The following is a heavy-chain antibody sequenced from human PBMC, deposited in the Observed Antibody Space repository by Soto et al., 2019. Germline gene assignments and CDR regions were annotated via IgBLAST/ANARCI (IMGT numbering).Heavy chain of an antibody. J-gene: IGHJ5*02. D-gene: IGHD3-10*01. Sequence: GGSLRLSCAGSGFAFSTFDIYWVRQAPGKGLEWVSGIGTLSDTFYAASVQGRFTISRQNAKNSVYLQMNSLRAGDTAFYYCARGRSFSYDSTPPPMFDPWGQGTLVTVSS. CDR1: GFAFSTFD. V-gene: IGHV3-13*01. CDR2: IGTLSDT. CDR3: ARGRSFSYDSTPPPMFDP.